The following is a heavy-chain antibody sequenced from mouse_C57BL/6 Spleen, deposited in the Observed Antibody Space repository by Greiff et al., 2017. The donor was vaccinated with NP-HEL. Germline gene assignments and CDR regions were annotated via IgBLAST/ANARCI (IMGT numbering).Heavy chain of an antibody. V-gene: IGHV5-9*01. CDR2: ISGGGGNT. CDR1: GFTFSSYT. Sequence: EVKVVESGGGLVKPGGSLKLSCAASGFTFSSYTMSWVRQTPEKRLEWVATISGGGGNTYYPDSVKGRFTISRDNAKNTLYLQMSSLRSEDTALYYCARRDMVTFDYWGQGTTLTVSS. D-gene: IGHD2-2*01. CDR3: ARRDMVTFDY. J-gene: IGHJ2*01.